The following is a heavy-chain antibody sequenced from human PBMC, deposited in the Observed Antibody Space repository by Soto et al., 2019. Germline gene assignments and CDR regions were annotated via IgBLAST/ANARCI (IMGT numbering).Heavy chain of an antibody. Sequence: SETLSLTCTVSGASIRSGDYYWGWIRQLPGKGLQWIGYVHSGGGTYYNPSLRSRVSFSPDTSKNQFSLTLTSMAAADTAVFYCARYNFNSGDYSAFDYWGQGALVTVSS. J-gene: IGHJ4*02. D-gene: IGHD3-10*01. CDR2: VHSGGGT. CDR3: ARYNFNSGDYSAFDY. CDR1: GASIRSGDYY. V-gene: IGHV4-30-4*01.